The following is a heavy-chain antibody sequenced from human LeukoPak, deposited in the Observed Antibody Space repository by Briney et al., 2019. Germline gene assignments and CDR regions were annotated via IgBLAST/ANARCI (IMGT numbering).Heavy chain of an antibody. CDR1: GFTFSSYA. J-gene: IGHJ6*02. Sequence: GGSLRLSCAASGFTFSSYAMSWVRQAPGKGLEWVSAISGSGGSTYYADSVKGRFTISRDNSKNTLYLQMNSLRAEDTAVYSCAKDLESSISDYYYGMDVWGQGTMVTVSS. CDR3: AKDLESSISDYYYGMDV. V-gene: IGHV3-23*01. D-gene: IGHD6-13*01. CDR2: ISGSGGST.